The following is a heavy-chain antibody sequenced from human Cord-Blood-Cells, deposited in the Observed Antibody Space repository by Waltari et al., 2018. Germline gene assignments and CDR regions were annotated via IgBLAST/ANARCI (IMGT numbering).Heavy chain of an antibody. CDR1: GGSISSYY. V-gene: IGHV4-59*01. J-gene: IGHJ4*02. D-gene: IGHD7-27*01. Sequence: QVQLQESGPGLVKPSETLSLTCTVSGGSISSYYWSWIRQPPGKGLEWIGYIYYSGSTNYNPSLKSRVTISVDTSKNQFSLKLSSVTAADTAVYYCARVVGVPSRVTGDYFDYWGQGTLVTVSS. CDR3: ARVVGVPSRVTGDYFDY. CDR2: IYYSGST.